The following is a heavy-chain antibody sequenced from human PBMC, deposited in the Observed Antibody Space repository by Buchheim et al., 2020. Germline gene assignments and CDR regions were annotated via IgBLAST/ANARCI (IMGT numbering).Heavy chain of an antibody. CDR1: GFTFSSYE. CDR3: ARAYDFWSGYQEGNAFDI. CDR2: ISSSGSTI. J-gene: IGHJ3*02. V-gene: IGHV3-48*03. Sequence: EVQLVESGGGLVQPGGSLRLSCAASGFTFSSYEMNWVRQAPGKGLEWVSYISSSGSTIYYADSVKGRFTISRDNSKNTLYLQMNSLRAEDTAVYYCARAYDFWSGYQEGNAFDIWGQGT. D-gene: IGHD3-3*01.